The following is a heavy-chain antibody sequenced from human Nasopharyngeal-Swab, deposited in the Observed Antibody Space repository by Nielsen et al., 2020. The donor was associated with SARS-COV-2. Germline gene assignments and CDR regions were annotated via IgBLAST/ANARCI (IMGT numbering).Heavy chain of an antibody. V-gene: IGHV3-23*01. CDR1: GFTFSSYA. D-gene: IGHD5-18*01. J-gene: IGHJ6*03. CDR3: AKRSGYSYGPDYYYYMDV. Sequence: ASLKISCAASGFTFSSYAMSWVRQAPGKGLEWVSAISGSGGSTYYADSVKGRFTISRDNSKNTLYLQMNSLRAEDTAVYYCAKRSGYSYGPDYYYYMDVWGKGTTVTVSS. CDR2: ISGSGGST.